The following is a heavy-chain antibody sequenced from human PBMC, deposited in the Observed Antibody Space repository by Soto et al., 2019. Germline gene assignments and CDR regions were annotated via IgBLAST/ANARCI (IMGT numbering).Heavy chain of an antibody. CDR3: AKVFYYYDSSGYYYFDY. J-gene: IGHJ4*02. CDR1: GFTFSSYA. V-gene: IGHV3-23*01. CDR2: ISGSGGST. Sequence: GGSLRLSCAASGFTFSSYAMSWVRQAPGKGLEWVSAISGSGGSTYYADSVKGRFTISRDNSKNTLYLQMSSLRAEDTAVYYCAKVFYYYDSSGYYYFDYWGQGTLVTVSS. D-gene: IGHD3-22*01.